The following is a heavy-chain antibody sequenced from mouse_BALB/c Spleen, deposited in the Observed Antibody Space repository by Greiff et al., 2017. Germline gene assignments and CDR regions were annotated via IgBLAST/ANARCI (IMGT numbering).Heavy chain of an antibody. CDR2: IYPYNGGT. V-gene: IGHV1S29*02. J-gene: IGHJ4*01. CDR1: GYTFTDYN. CDR3: ARDAMDY. Sequence: VQLKQSGPELVKPGASVKISCKASGYTFTDYNMHWVKQNHGKSLEWIGYIYPYNGGTASNQRFKSKATLTVDNSSSTAYMQLSSLTSEDSAVYYCARDAMDYWGQGTSVTVSS.